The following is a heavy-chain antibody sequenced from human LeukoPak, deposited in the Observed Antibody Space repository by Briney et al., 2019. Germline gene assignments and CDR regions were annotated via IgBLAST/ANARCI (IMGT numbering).Heavy chain of an antibody. Sequence: GRSLRLSCAASGFTFRSYGMYWDRQAPGKGLEWVAVIWYDGSNKYYADSVKGRFTISRDNSKNTLYVQMNSLRAEDTAVYYCATVRGASGSYYIDYWGQGTLVTVSS. J-gene: IGHJ4*02. CDR2: IWYDGSNK. D-gene: IGHD1-26*01. CDR3: ATVRGASGSYYIDY. V-gene: IGHV3-33*01. CDR1: GFTFRSYG.